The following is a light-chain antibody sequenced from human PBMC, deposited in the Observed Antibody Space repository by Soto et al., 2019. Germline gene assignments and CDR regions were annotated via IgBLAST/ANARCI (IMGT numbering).Light chain of an antibody. V-gene: IGKV3-11*01. J-gene: IGKJ4*01. Sequence: EIVLTQSPSTLSLSPGERATLSCRASQSVSSYLAWYQQKPGQAPRLLIYDISNRATGISARFSGSGSGTDFTLTINSLEPEDLAVYYCQQRAKWPLPFGEENKVE. CDR1: QSVSSY. CDR3: QQRAKWPLP. CDR2: DIS.